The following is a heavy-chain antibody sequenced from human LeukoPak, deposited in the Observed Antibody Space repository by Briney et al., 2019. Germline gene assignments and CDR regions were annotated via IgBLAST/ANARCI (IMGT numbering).Heavy chain of an antibody. Sequence: PGGSLRLSCAASGFTFSSYAMSWVRQALGKWLEWVSAISGSGGSTYYADSVKGRFTISRDNSKNTLYLQITGHKAEDTAVYYCAIGVTPVHDAFVIWGEGTMVTVSS. CDR3: AIGVTPVHDAFVI. V-gene: IGHV3-23*01. J-gene: IGHJ3*02. D-gene: IGHD4-23*01. CDR1: GFTFSSYA. CDR2: ISGSGGST.